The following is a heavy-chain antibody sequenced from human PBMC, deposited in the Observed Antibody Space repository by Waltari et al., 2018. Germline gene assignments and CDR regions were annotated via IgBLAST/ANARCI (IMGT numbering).Heavy chain of an antibody. D-gene: IGHD6-19*01. CDR2: IYYSGGT. CDR3: ARAIAVAGTFSWYFEL. V-gene: IGHV4-59*01. J-gene: IGHJ2*01. Sequence: QVQLQESGPGLVKPSETLSLTCTVSGGSISSYYWSWIRQPPGKGLEWIGYIYYSGGTNDNPSLKSRVTISVDTSKNQFSLKQCSVTAADTAVYYCARAIAVAGTFSWYFELWGRGTLVTVSS. CDR1: GGSISSYY.